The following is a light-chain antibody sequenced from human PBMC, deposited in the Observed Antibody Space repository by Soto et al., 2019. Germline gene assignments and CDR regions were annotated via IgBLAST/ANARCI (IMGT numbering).Light chain of an antibody. Sequence: DIVMTQSPDSLAVSLGERATINCKSSQSVLYSSNNKNYLAWYQQKPGQPPKLLIYWASTRESGVPGRFSGSGSGTDFTLTISSLQAEDGAVYYCQQYYSTPPTFGQGTKVEIK. CDR3: QQYYSTPPT. J-gene: IGKJ1*01. CDR2: WAS. V-gene: IGKV4-1*01. CDR1: QSVLYSSNNKNY.